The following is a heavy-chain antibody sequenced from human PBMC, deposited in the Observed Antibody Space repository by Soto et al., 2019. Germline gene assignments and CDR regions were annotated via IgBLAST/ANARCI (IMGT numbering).Heavy chain of an antibody. CDR2: ISSSSSYI. Sequence: GGSLRLSCAASGFTFSSYSMNWVRQAPGKGLEWVSSISSSSSYIYYADSVKGRFTISRDNAKNSLYLQMNSLRAEDTAVYYCARDYCSGGSCYSPWGQGTLVTVSS. D-gene: IGHD2-15*01. CDR3: ARDYCSGGSCYSP. J-gene: IGHJ5*02. CDR1: GFTFSSYS. V-gene: IGHV3-21*01.